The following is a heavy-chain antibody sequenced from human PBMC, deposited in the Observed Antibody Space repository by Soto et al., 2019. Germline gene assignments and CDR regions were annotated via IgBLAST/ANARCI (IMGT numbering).Heavy chain of an antibody. CDR1: GGSISSSSW. CDR3: ARGLSFRGDFDV. J-gene: IGHJ3*01. CDR2: IYHAGSP. V-gene: IGHV4-4*02. Sequence: HLQESGPGLVKPSGTLSLTCDVSGGSISSSSWSTWVRQSPGKGLEWIGEIYHAGSPNYNPSFQSRVTILADKSKNHFSLRLTSVTAADTAIYYCARGLSFRGDFDVWGQGTTVTVSS. D-gene: IGHD2-21*02.